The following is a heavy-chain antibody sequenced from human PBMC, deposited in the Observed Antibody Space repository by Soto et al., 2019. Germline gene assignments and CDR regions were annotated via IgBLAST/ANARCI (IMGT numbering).Heavy chain of an antibody. CDR2: INSDGSST. Sequence: VQLVESGGGLVQPGGSLRLSCAASGFTFTSYWMHWVRQVPGKGPVWVSRINSDGSSTDYADSVKGRFTISRDNAKNTLYLPMNSLRVEDTAVYYCATSRYSGNYFDYWGQGTLVTVSS. J-gene: IGHJ4*02. D-gene: IGHD1-26*01. V-gene: IGHV3-74*01. CDR3: ATSRYSGNYFDY. CDR1: GFTFTSYW.